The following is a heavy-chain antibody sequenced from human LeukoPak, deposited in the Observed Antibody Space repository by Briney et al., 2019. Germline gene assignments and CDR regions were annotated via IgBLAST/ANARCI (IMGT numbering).Heavy chain of an antibody. V-gene: IGHV3-53*01. D-gene: IGHD6-19*01. CDR1: GFTVSSNY. Sequence: PGGSLRLSCAASGFTVSSNYMSWVRQAPGKGLEWVSVIYSGGSTYYADSVRGRFTISRDNAKNSLYLQMNSLRAEDTAVYYCARARDSSGWFCDYWGQGTLVTVSS. CDR2: IYSGGST. CDR3: ARARDSSGWFCDY. J-gene: IGHJ4*02.